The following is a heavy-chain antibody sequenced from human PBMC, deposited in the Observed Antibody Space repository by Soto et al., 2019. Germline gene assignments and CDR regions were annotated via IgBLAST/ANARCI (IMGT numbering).Heavy chain of an antibody. CDR2: ISAYNGNT. V-gene: IGHV1-18*01. CDR1: GYTFTSYG. CDR3: ARDDGVDTAMVTGY. D-gene: IGHD5-18*01. Sequence: ASVKVSCKASGYTFTSYGISWVRQAPGQGLEWMGWISAYNGNTNYAQKLQGRVTMTTDTSTSTAYMELRSLRSDDTAVYYCARDDGVDTAMVTGYWGQGTRVTVSS. J-gene: IGHJ4*02.